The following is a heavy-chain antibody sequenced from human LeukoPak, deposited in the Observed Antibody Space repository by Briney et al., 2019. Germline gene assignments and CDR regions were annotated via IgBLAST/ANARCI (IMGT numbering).Heavy chain of an antibody. V-gene: IGHV3-30-3*01. CDR2: ISYNGSTK. J-gene: IGHJ5*02. Sequence: GRSLRLSCAASGFTFSTYAMHWVRQAPGKGLEWLAIISYNGSTKYYADSVKGRFTISRDNSDNTLDLQMNSLRVEDTAVYYCARGAPSNGWHSWFDPWGQGTLVTVSS. D-gene: IGHD6-19*01. CDR3: ARGAPSNGWHSWFDP. CDR1: GFTFSTYA.